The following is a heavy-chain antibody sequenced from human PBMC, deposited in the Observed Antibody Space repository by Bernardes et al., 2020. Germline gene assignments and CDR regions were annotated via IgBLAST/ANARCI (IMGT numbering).Heavy chain of an antibody. V-gene: IGHV3-30-3*01. D-gene: IGHD3-10*01. CDR1: GFTFSSYA. Sequence: GGSLRLSCAASGFTFSSYAMHWVRQAPGKGLEWVAVISYDGSNKYYADSVKGRFTISRDNSKNTLYLQMNSLRAEDTAVYYCARGYYGSGSYWGCDYWGQGTLVTVSS. CDR2: ISYDGSNK. CDR3: ARGYYGSGSYWGCDY. J-gene: IGHJ4*02.